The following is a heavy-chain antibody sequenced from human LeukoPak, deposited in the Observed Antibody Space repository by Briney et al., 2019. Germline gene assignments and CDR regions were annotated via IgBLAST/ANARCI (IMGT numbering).Heavy chain of an antibody. CDR3: ARDLDSYGSS. CDR2: IYTDGST. V-gene: IGHV3-23*03. J-gene: IGHJ5*02. Sequence: GGSLRLSCAASGFTFSSYAMSWVRQAPGKGLEWVSVIYTDGSTYYIDSVKGRFIISRDSSKNTLFLQMNSLRAEDTAVYYCARDLDSYGSSWGQGTLVTVSS. D-gene: IGHD5-18*01. CDR1: GFTFSSYA.